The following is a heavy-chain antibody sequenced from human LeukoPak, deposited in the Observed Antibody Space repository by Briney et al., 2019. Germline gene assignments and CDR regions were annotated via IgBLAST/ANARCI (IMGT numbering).Heavy chain of an antibody. D-gene: IGHD3-9*01. CDR1: GGSISSGGYY. CDR2: IYYSGST. V-gene: IGHV4-31*03. Sequence: SETLSLTCTVSGGSISSGGYYWSWIRQHPGKGLEWIGYIYYSGSTYYNPSLKSRVTISVDTSKNQFSLKLSSVTAADTAAYYCVAQLRYFEDYWGQGTLVTVSS. CDR3: VAQLRYFEDY. J-gene: IGHJ4*02.